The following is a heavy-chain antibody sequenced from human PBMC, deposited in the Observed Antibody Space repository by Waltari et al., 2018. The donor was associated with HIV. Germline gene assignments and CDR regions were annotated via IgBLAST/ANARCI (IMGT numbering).Heavy chain of an antibody. CDR3: ARRPRMAAFYLYYGMDV. CDR1: GGSVINSDYY. V-gene: IGHV4-39*01. Sequence: QLQLQQSGPGLVKPSETLSLTCTVSGGSVINSDYYWDFIRQSPGKGLEWIGNIYYTGTTFYTPSLKIRVTMSADWSRNQFSLRLNSVTAADTAIYYCARRPRMAAFYLYYGMDVWGQGTTVTVSS. D-gene: IGHD2-8*01. J-gene: IGHJ6*02. CDR2: IYYTGTT.